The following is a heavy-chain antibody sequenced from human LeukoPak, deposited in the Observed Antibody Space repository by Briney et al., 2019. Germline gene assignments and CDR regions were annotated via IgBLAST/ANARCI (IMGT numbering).Heavy chain of an antibody. D-gene: IGHD2-15*01. V-gene: IGHV1-18*04. CDR1: GYTFTSYG. Sequence: ASVKVSCKASGYTFTSYGTSWVRQAPGQGLEWMGWISAYNGNTNYAQKLQGRVTMTTDTSASTAYMELRSLRSDDTAVYYCARYMGSGSGGSPSGPWGQGTLVTVSS. J-gene: IGHJ5*02. CDR2: ISAYNGNT. CDR3: ARYMGSGSGGSPSGP.